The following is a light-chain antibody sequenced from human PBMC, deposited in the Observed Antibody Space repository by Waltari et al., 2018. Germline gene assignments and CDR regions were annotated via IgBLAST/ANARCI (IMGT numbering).Light chain of an antibody. CDR2: EVS. Sequence: QSALTQPASVSGSPGQSITISCTGTSSDVGGFNYVSWYQQHPGKAPKRSIYEVSNRPPGISPRFSGSKSGNTASLTISGLQAEDEADYYCISFTNTKTLVFGGGTKLTVL. CDR3: ISFTNTKTLV. CDR1: SSDVGGFNY. J-gene: IGLJ2*01. V-gene: IGLV2-14*01.